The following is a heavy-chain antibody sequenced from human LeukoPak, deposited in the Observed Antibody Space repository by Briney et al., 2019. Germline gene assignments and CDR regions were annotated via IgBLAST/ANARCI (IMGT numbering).Heavy chain of an antibody. CDR2: ISGSGGST. Sequence: GGSLRLSCAASGFTFSSYAMHWVRQAPGKGLEWVSAISGSGGSTYYADSVKGRFTISRDNSKNTLYLQMNSLRAEDTAVYYCANYFWSGFPNWFDPWGQGTLVTVSS. CDR3: ANYFWSGFPNWFDP. J-gene: IGHJ5*02. D-gene: IGHD3-3*01. V-gene: IGHV3-23*01. CDR1: GFTFSSYA.